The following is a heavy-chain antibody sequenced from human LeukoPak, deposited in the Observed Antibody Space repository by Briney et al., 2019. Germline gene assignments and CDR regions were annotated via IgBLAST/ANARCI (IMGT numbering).Heavy chain of an antibody. V-gene: IGHV4-38-2*01. CDR3: SRYYDFWSGYLNWFDP. D-gene: IGHD3-3*01. Sequence: SETPSLTCAVSGYSISSGYYWGWIRPPPGKGLEWIGSIYHSGSTCYNPSLKSRVTISVDTSKNQFSLKLSSVTAADTAVYYCSRYYDFWSGYLNWFDPWGQGTLVTVSS. CDR1: GYSISSGYY. CDR2: IYHSGST. J-gene: IGHJ5*02.